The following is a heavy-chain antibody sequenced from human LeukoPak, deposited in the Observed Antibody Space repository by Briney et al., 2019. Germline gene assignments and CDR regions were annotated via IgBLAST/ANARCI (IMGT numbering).Heavy chain of an antibody. CDR3: ARGYSIAY. V-gene: IGHV4-39*07. J-gene: IGHJ4*02. CDR2: IYDSGSA. D-gene: IGHD1-26*01. CDR1: GGSISSSSYY. Sequence: MPSETLSLTCTVSGGSISSSSYYWGWIRQPPGKGLEWIGSIYDSGSAYYNPSLKSRVTIAVDTSKNQFSLKLSSVTAADTAVYYCARGYSIAYWGQGSLVTVSS.